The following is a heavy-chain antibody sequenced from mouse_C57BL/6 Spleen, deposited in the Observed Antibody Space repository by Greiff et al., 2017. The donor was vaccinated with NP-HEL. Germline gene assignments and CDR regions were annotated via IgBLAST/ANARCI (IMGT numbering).Heavy chain of an antibody. V-gene: IGHV1-64*01. J-gene: IGHJ1*03. CDR1: GYTFTSYW. CDR2: IHPNRGST. Sequence: QVQLQQPGAELVKPGASVKLSCKASGYTFTSYWMHWVKQRPGQGLEWIGMIHPNRGSTNYNEKFKSKATLTVDKSSSTAYMQLSSLTSEDSAVYYCARRGNYWYFDVWGTGTTVTVSS. D-gene: IGHD2-1*01. CDR3: ARRGNYWYFDV.